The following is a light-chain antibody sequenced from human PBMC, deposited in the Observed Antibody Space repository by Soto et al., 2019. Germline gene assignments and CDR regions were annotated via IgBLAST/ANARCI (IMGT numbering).Light chain of an antibody. V-gene: IGLV1-40*01. J-gene: IGLJ1*01. CDR3: QSNDNGLSRSDV. CDR2: GDS. Sequence: QSVLTQPPSVSGAPGQRVTISCTGSSSNIGAGYDVNWYQQLPETAPKLLIFGDSNRPSGVPDRFSGSKSGTSASLVITGLQADDEADYYCQSNDNGLSRSDVFGTGTKVTVL. CDR1: SSNIGAGYD.